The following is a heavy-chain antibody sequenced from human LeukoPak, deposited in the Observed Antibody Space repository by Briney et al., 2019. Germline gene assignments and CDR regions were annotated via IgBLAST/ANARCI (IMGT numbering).Heavy chain of an antibody. CDR2: ISSSSYI. CDR3: ARGGIAAAVYFDY. J-gene: IGHJ4*02. V-gene: IGHV3-21*01. Sequence: PGGSLRLSCAASGFTFSSYSMNWVRQAPGKGLEWVSSISSSSYIYYADSVKGRFTISRDNAKNSLYLQMNSLRAEDTAVYYCARGGIAAAVYFDYWGQGTLVTVSS. CDR1: GFTFSSYS. D-gene: IGHD6-13*01.